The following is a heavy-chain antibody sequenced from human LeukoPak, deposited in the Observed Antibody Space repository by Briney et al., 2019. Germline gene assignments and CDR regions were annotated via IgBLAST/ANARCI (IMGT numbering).Heavy chain of an antibody. CDR1: GGSISSGSYY. D-gene: IGHD3-10*01. V-gene: IGHV4-61*02. CDR2: IYTSGST. Sequence: SQTLSLTCTASGGSISSGSYYWSWIRQPAGKGLEWIGRIYTSGSTNYNPSLKSRVTISVDTPKNQFSLKLSSVTAADTAVYYCARDRSSLWFGELDAFDIWGQGTMVTVSS. J-gene: IGHJ3*02. CDR3: ARDRSSLWFGELDAFDI.